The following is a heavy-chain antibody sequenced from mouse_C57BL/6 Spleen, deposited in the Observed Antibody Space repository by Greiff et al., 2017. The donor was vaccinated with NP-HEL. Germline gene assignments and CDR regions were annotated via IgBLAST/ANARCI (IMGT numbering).Heavy chain of an antibody. CDR2: INPNNGGT. V-gene: IGHV1-18*01. J-gene: IGHJ2*01. CDR3: ARGGAFDY. CDR1: GYTFTDYN. Sequence: VQLQQSGPELVKPGASVKLPCKASGYTFTDYNMDWVKQTPGKSLEWIGAINPNNGGTIYNQTFKGKATLTVDKSSSTANMELRRLTTENSAVYYCARGGAFDYWGQGTTLTVSS.